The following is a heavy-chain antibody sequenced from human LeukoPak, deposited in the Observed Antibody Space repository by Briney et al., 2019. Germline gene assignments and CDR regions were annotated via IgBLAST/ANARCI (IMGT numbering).Heavy chain of an antibody. Sequence: SETLSLTCAVSGYSISSGYYWGWIRQPPGKGLEWVGNIYHTGSTYYNASVKGRFTISGDTSKNPFSLKLTSVTAAETAVYYCARCQHYFDSSAYPRPYYFDSWGRGTLVTVSS. CDR2: IYHTGST. CDR1: GYSISSGYY. V-gene: IGHV4-38-2*01. CDR3: ARCQHYFDSSAYPRPYYFDS. D-gene: IGHD3-22*01. J-gene: IGHJ4*02.